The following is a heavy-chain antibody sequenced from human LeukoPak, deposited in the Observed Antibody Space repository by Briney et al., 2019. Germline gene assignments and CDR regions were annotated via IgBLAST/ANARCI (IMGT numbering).Heavy chain of an antibody. J-gene: IGHJ4*02. CDR2: VYTSGTT. Sequence: PSETLSLTCTXSGGSISGYFWAWIRQPAGKELEWIGRVYTSGTTYYNPSLESRVTISLDTFNNQFSLRVTSVTAADTAIYYCARGTEKTRISGYYSFDHWGRGLLVTVSS. CDR3: ARGTEKTRISGYYSFDH. CDR1: GGSISGYF. D-gene: IGHD5-12*01. V-gene: IGHV4-4*07.